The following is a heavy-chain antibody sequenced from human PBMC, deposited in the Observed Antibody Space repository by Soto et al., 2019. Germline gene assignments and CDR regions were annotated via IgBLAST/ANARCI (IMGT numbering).Heavy chain of an antibody. CDR3: ARFGYSYGYRPYYYYYYGMDV. CDR2: IIPIFGTA. V-gene: IGHV1-69*01. J-gene: IGHJ6*02. CDR1: GGTFSSYA. D-gene: IGHD5-18*01. Sequence: QVQLVQSGAEVKKPGSSVQVSCKASGGTFSSYAISWVRQAPGQGLEWMGGIIPIFGTANYAQKFQGRVTITADESTSTAYMELSSLRSEDTAVYYCARFGYSYGYRPYYYYYYGMDVWGQGTTVTVSS.